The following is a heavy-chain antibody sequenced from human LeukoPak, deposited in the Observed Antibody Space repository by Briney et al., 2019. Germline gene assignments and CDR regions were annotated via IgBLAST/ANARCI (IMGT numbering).Heavy chain of an antibody. Sequence: ASVKVSCKAPGYTFTSYGSSWVRQAPGQGLEWMGWISAYNGNANYAQKLQGRVTMTTDTSTSTAYMELRSLRSDDTAVYYCARDRPSSSWFRIYPWGQGTLVTVSS. CDR2: ISAYNGNA. D-gene: IGHD6-13*01. J-gene: IGHJ5*02. CDR3: ARDRPSSSWFRIYP. CDR1: GYTFTSYG. V-gene: IGHV1-18*01.